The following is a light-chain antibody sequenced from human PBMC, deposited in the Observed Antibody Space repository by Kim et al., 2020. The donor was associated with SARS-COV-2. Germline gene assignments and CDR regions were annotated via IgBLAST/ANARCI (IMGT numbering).Light chain of an antibody. CDR1: QSVSSN. J-gene: IGKJ2*01. Sequence: VSPGERATLACRASQSVSSNLAWYQQKPGQAPRLLIYGASTRATGIPARLSGSGSGTEFTLTISSLQSEDFGVYDCQQYNNFREYTFGQGTKLEI. CDR2: GAS. CDR3: QQYNNFREYT. V-gene: IGKV3-15*01.